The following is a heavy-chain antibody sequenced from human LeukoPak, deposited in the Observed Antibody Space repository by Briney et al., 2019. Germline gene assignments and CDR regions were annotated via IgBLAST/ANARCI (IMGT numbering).Heavy chain of an antibody. V-gene: IGHV1-2*02. Sequence: GASVKVSCKASGYTFAGYYMHWVRQAPGQGLEWMGWINPNSGGTNYAQKFQGRVTMTRDTSISTAYMELSRLRSDDTAVYYCARATKPAAAVYNDAFDIWGQGTMVTVSS. D-gene: IGHD6-13*01. CDR3: ARATKPAAAVYNDAFDI. CDR2: INPNSGGT. J-gene: IGHJ3*02. CDR1: GYTFAGYY.